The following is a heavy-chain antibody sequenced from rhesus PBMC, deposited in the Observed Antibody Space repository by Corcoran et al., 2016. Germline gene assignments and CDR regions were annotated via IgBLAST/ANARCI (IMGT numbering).Heavy chain of an antibody. J-gene: IGHJ4*01. CDR2: IYGGSGST. CDR1: GGSISGYYL. CDR3: ARDRGYSNYGDY. V-gene: IGHV4S7*01. D-gene: IGHD4-23*01. Sequence: QVQLQESGPGVVKPSETLSLTCAVSGGSISGYYLWSWIRQPPGKELDWIGYIYGGSGSTSYNPSLNSRVIISIDTSKNQFSLKLSSVTAADTAVYYCARDRGYSNYGDYWGQGVLVTVSS.